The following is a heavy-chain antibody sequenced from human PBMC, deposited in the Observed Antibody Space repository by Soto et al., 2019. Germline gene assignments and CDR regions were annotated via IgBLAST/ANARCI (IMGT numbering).Heavy chain of an antibody. CDR3: ARDHKLEMATDIDY. V-gene: IGHV3-30-3*01. CDR2: ISYDGSNK. J-gene: IGHJ4*02. Sequence: QVQLVESGGGVVQPGRSLRLSCAASGFTFSSYAMHWVRQAPGKGLEWVAVISYDGSNKYYADSVKGRFTISRDNSKNTLYLQMNSLRAEDTAVYYCARDHKLEMATDIDYWGQGTLVTVSS. CDR1: GFTFSSYA. D-gene: IGHD5-12*01.